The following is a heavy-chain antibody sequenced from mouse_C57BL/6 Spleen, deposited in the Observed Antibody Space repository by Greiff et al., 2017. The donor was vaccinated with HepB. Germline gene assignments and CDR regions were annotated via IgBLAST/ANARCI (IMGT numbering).Heavy chain of an antibody. CDR3: ARGGDSYYGNYDYYYAMDY. CDR1: GYSITNGNHW. D-gene: IGHD2-1*01. J-gene: IGHJ4*01. V-gene: IGHV3-4*01. CDR2: ISSSGST. Sequence: EVKLVESGPALVKPSQTVSLTCTVTGYSITNGNHWWNWIRQVSGSKLEWIGYISSSGSTDSNPSLKSRISITRDTSKNQLFLQLNSVTTEDIAKYYCARGGDSYYGNYDYYYAMDYWGQGTSVTVSS.